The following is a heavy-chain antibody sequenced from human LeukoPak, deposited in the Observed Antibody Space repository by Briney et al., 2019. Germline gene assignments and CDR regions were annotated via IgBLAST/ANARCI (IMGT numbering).Heavy chain of an antibody. V-gene: IGHV3-74*01. CDR3: ARGGLTGTTIPYFDY. Sequence: GGSLRLSCTASEFTFSSYWTHWVRQPPGKGLVWVSRINSDGSSTSYADAVKGRFTISRDNAKNTLYLRMNSLRAEDTAVYYCARGGLTGTTIPYFDYWGQGTLVTVSS. CDR1: EFTFSSYW. J-gene: IGHJ4*02. CDR2: INSDGSST. D-gene: IGHD1-7*01.